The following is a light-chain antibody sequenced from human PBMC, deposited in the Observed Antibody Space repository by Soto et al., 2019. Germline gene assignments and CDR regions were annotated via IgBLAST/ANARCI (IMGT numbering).Light chain of an antibody. V-gene: IGKV1-12*01. CDR2: AAS. CDR3: QQTNSPYI. J-gene: IGKJ2*01. CDR1: LSVGGW. Sequence: IQMTQSPSSVSASLGDSVSINCRASLSVGGWLAWYRQKPGKAPEFLIIAASTLHSGVPSRFSGSGSGTDFTLTISSLQPEDVATYYCQQTNSPYIFGQGTKVEI.